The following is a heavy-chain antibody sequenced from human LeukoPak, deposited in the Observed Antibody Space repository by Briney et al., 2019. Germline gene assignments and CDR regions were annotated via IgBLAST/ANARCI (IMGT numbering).Heavy chain of an antibody. Sequence: SETLSLTCAVYGGSFSGYYWSWIRQPPGKGLEWIGEINHSGSTNFNPSLKSRVTISIDTSKNQFSLKLSSVTAADTAVYYCARGRDYWGQGTLVTVSS. V-gene: IGHV4-34*01. CDR3: ARGRDY. CDR1: GGSFSGYY. CDR2: INHSGST. J-gene: IGHJ4*02.